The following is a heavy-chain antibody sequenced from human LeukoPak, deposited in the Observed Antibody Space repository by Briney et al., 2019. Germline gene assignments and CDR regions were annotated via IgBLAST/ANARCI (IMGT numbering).Heavy chain of an antibody. V-gene: IGHV3-7*01. J-gene: IGHJ6*03. CDR1: GFTFSSYW. CDR2: IKQDGSEK. CDR3: AREDSSSSPPMDV. Sequence: GGSLRLSCAASGFTFSSYWMSWVRQAPGKGLEWVANIKQDGSEKYYVDSVKGRFTISRDNAKNSLYLQMNSLRAEDTAVYYCAREDSSSSPPMDVWGKGTTVTVSS. D-gene: IGHD6-6*01.